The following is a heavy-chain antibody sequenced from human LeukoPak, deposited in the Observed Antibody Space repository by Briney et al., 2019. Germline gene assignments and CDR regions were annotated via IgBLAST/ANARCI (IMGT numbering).Heavy chain of an antibody. CDR2: INWNGGRT. V-gene: IGHV3-20*04. J-gene: IGHJ4*02. Sequence: GGSLRLSCAASGFTFDDYGMSWVRQAPGKGLEWVSGINWNGGRTGYADSVKGRFTISRDNAKNSLYLQMNSLRAEDTALYYCAKGGFGDPSDYWGQGTLVTVSS. CDR1: GFTFDDYG. CDR3: AKGGFGDPSDY. D-gene: IGHD4-17*01.